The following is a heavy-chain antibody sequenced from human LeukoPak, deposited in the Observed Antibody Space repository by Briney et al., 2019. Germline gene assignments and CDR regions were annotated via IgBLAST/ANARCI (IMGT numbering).Heavy chain of an antibody. CDR3: ARGSSIAAADPHNWFDP. J-gene: IGHJ5*02. CDR2: IYYSGST. Sequence: SETLSLTCTVSGGSISSYYWSWIRQPPGKGLEWIGYIYYSGSTNYNPSLKSRVTISVDTSKNQFSLKLSSVTAADTGIYYCARGSSIAAADPHNWFDPWGQGTLVTVSS. D-gene: IGHD6-13*01. CDR1: GGSISSYY. V-gene: IGHV4-59*01.